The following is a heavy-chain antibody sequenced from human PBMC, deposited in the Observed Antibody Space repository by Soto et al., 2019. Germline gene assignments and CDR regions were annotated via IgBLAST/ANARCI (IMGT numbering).Heavy chain of an antibody. CDR1: GYTFTSYG. V-gene: IGHV1-18*01. CDR3: ASNPLVSCSSVLVGDY. J-gene: IGHJ4*02. D-gene: IGHD6-6*01. Sequence: QVQLVQSGAEVKKPGASVKVSCKASGYTFTSYGISWVRQAPGQGLEWMGWISAYNGNTNSAQKLQGRVTMTTGTSTSTGYMELRSLRSDDTAVYYCASNPLVSCSSVLVGDYWVQGTLVTVSS. CDR2: ISAYNGNT.